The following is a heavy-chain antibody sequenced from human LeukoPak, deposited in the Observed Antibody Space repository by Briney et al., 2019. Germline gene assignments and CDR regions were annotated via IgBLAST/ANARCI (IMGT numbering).Heavy chain of an antibody. D-gene: IGHD2/OR15-2a*01. V-gene: IGHV3-9*01. CDR1: GFTFDDYV. CDR2: ISWNSGSI. J-gene: IGHJ6*02. Sequence: GGSLRLSCAASGFTFDDYVMHWVRQAPGKGLEWVSGISWNSGSIGYADSVKGRFTISRDNAKKSLYLEMNSLGAEDTALYYCAKARMSRGYYAMDVWGQGTTVTVSS. CDR3: AKARMSRGYYAMDV.